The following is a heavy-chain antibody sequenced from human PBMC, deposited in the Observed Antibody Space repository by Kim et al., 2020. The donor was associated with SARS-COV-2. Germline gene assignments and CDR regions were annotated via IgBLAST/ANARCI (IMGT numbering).Heavy chain of an antibody. V-gene: IGHV1-69*13. J-gene: IGHJ6*02. CDR2: IIPIFGTA. CDR1: GGTFSSYA. D-gene: IGHD3-3*01. CDR3: ARGFRDWSGYPYYYYYYGMDV. Sequence: SVKVSCKASGGTFSSYAISWVRQAPGQGLEWMGGIIPIFGTANYAQKFQGRVTITADESTSTAYMELSSLRSEDTAVYYCARGFRDWSGYPYYYYYYGMDVWGQGTTVTVSS.